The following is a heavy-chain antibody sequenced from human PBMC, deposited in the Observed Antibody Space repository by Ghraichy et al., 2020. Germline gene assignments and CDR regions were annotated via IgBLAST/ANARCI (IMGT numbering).Heavy chain of an antibody. CDR2: IIPIFGTA. CDR3: AREYRVLRYARVIDP. Sequence: SVKVSCKASGGTFSSYAISWVRQAPGQGLEWMGGIIPIFGTANYAQKFQGRVTITADESTSTAYMELSSLRSEDTAVYYCAREYRVLRYARVIDPWGQGTLVTVSS. CDR1: GGTFSSYA. V-gene: IGHV1-69*13. D-gene: IGHD1-1*01. J-gene: IGHJ5*02.